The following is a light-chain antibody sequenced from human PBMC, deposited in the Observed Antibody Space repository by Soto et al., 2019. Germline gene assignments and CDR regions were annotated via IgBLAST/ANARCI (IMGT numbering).Light chain of an antibody. V-gene: IGKV1-5*03. CDR3: QHYNSYSEA. CDR2: KAS. J-gene: IGKJ1*01. Sequence: VGDRVTITCRASQTISSWLAWYQQKPGKAPKLLIYKASTLKSGVPSRFSGSGSGTEFTLTISSLQPDDFASYYCQHYNSYSEAFGQGTKVDIK. CDR1: QTISSW.